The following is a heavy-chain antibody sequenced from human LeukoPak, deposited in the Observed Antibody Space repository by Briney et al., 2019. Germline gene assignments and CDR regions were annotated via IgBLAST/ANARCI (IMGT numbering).Heavy chain of an antibody. V-gene: IGHV3-69-1*01. D-gene: IGHD3-10*01. CDR3: ARGGSNMVRGVIVPSNSYLYSMDI. CDR1: GFTFSAYS. Sequence: GGSLRLSCAASGFTFSAYSMNWVRQAPGKGLEWVSSITSGDFVYFADSLKGRFTISRDNGKSSLYLQMNRLRVEDTAVYYCARGGSNMVRGVIVPSNSYLYSMDIWGKGTTVTVSS. J-gene: IGHJ6*03. CDR2: ITSGDFV.